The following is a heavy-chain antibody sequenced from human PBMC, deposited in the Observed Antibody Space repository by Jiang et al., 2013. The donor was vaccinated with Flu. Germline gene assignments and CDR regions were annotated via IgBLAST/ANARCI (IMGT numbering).Heavy chain of an antibody. Sequence: GAEVKKPGESLKISCKSSGYNFTNNWIGWVRQRPGRGLEWMGIIYPGDSDVRYSPSFQGQVTISVDNSITTAYLHWNSLKAPDTAIYYCARHGGYCRGGNCYDGGFDSWGQGTLVSVSS. CDR2: IYPGDSDV. D-gene: IGHD2-15*01. CDR3: ARHGGYCRGGNCYDGGFDS. CDR1: GYNFTNNW. V-gene: IGHV5-51*01. J-gene: IGHJ5*01.